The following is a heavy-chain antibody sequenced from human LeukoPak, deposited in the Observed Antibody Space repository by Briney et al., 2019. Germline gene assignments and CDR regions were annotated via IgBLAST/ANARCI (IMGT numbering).Heavy chain of an antibody. V-gene: IGHV1-69*13. CDR1: GGTFSSYA. D-gene: IGHD2-15*01. Sequence: SVKVSCKASGGTFSSYAISWVRQAPGQGREWMGGIIPIFGTANYAQKFQGRVTITADESTSTAYMELSSLRSEDTAVYYCAGYCSGDCGGYYYFDYWGQGTLVTVSS. CDR3: AGYCSGDCGGYYYFDY. CDR2: IIPIFGTA. J-gene: IGHJ4*02.